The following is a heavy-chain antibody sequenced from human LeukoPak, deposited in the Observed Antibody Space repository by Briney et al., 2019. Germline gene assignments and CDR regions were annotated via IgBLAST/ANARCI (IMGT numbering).Heavy chain of an antibody. J-gene: IGHJ4*02. CDR1: GYSFTSYW. D-gene: IGHD3-16*02. V-gene: IGHV5-51*01. CDR2: IYPGDSDT. CDR3: ARQSRSNLRLGEISFDY. Sequence: GESLKISCKGSGYSFTSYWIGWVRQMPGKGLEWMGIIYPGDSDTRYSPSFQGQVTISADKSISTAYLQWSSLKASDTAMYYCARQSRSNLRLGEISFDYWGQGTLVTVSS.